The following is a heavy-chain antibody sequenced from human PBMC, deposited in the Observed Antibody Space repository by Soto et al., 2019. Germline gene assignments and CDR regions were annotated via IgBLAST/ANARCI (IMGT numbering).Heavy chain of an antibody. J-gene: IGHJ6*03. V-gene: IGHV1-46*01. D-gene: IGHD4-4*01. CDR2: INPSGGST. CDR1: GYTFTSYY. CDR3: AKADSNYAGRFSYYYMDV. Sequence: GASVKVSCKASGYTFTSYYMHWVRQAPGQGLEWMGIINPSGGSTSYAQKFQGKVTMTRDTSTSTAYMELRNLRSDDTAVYYCAKADSNYAGRFSYYYMDVWGTGTMVTVSS.